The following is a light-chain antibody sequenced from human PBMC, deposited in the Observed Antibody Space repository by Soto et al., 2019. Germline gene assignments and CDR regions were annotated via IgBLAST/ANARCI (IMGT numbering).Light chain of an antibody. J-gene: IGKJ1*01. CDR1: QTISRNY. CDR2: GAS. V-gene: IGKV3-20*01. CDR3: HQYAYPVPWT. Sequence: EVVLTQTPGTLSLSPGERATVSCRASQTISRNYLAWYQKKPGQAPRLLIYGASTRATAIPDRFTGSGSGTYFTLTIATLEPEDFAVYYCHQYAYPVPWTFGQGNKVEV.